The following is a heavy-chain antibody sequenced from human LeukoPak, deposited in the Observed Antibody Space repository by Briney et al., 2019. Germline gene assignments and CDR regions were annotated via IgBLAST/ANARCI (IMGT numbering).Heavy chain of an antibody. CDR3: ARGSSSWYYYYGMDV. CDR1: GFTFSSSA. Sequence: GGSLRLSCAASGFTFSSSAMSWVRQAPGKGLEWVSAISNNGGYTYYADSVQGRFTISRDNAKNTLYLQMNSLRAEDTAVYYCARGSSSWYYYYGMDVWGQGTTVTVSS. J-gene: IGHJ6*02. CDR2: ISNNGGYT. V-gene: IGHV3-23*01. D-gene: IGHD6-13*01.